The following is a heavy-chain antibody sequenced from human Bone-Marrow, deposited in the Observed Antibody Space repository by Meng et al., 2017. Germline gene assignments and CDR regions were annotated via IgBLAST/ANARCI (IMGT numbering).Heavy chain of an antibody. V-gene: IGHV4-34*01. J-gene: IGHJ4*02. Sequence: VHLRPWVAVLLKPSGPLSLTCAVYVGSFSGYYWSWIRQPPGKGLEWIGEINHSGSTNYNPSLKSRVTISVDTSKNQFSLKLSSVTAADTAVYYCARGLARYCTNGVCYKRRHYYDYWGQGTLVTVSS. CDR3: ARGLARYCTNGVCYKRRHYYDY. CDR1: VGSFSGYY. D-gene: IGHD2-8*01. CDR2: INHSGST.